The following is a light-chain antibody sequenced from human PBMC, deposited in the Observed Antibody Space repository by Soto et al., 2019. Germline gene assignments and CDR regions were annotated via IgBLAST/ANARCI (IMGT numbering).Light chain of an antibody. J-gene: IGLJ1*01. CDR2: DVS. Sequence: QSALTQPASVSGSPGQSITISCTGTSSDVGGYNYVSWYQHHPGKAPKLMIYDVSNRPSGVSNRFSGSKSGNTASLIISGLQAEDEADYYGSSYTSSSPLSTYVFGTGTKLTVL. V-gene: IGLV2-14*03. CDR1: SSDVGGYNY. CDR3: SSYTSSSPLSTYV.